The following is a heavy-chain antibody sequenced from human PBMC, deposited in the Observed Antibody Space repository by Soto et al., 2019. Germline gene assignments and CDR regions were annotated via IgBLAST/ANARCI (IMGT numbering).Heavy chain of an antibody. CDR2: ISGSGGST. CDR1: GFTFSSYA. CDR3: AKDMIQNYYYNSGYYWSPYDY. V-gene: IGHV3-23*01. Sequence: GGSLRLSCAASGFTFSSYAMSWVRQAPGKGLEWVSAISGSGGSTYYADSVKGRFTISRDNSKNTLYLQMNSLRAEDTAVYYWAKDMIQNYYYNSGYYWSPYDYWGQGTLVTVSS. J-gene: IGHJ4*02. D-gene: IGHD3-22*01.